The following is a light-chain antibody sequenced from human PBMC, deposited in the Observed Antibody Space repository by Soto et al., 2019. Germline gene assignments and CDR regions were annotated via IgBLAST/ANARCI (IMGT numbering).Light chain of an antibody. J-gene: IGLJ1*01. V-gene: IGLV2-8*01. CDR3: SSYTGGNPSYV. CDR1: SSDVGGYDY. Sequence: SVLTQPPSASGSPGQSVTISCTGTSSDVGGYDYVSWYQQHPGKAPKLMIYEVTMRPSGVSDRFSGSKSGNTASLTVSGLQAEDEADYYCSSYTGGNPSYVFGTGTKVTVL. CDR2: EVT.